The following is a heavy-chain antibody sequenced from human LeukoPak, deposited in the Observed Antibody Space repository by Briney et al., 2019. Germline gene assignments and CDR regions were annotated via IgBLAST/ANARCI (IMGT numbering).Heavy chain of an antibody. CDR3: ARVPSTALDY. CDR2: MNPINGNT. D-gene: IGHD5/OR15-5a*01. CDR1: GFTLTNYD. V-gene: IGHV1-8*01. Sequence: GASVKVSCKASGFTLTNYDINWVRQAPGQGLEWMGWMNPINGNTGYARKFQGRVTMTTDTSTSTAYMELRSLRSDDTAVYYCARVPSTALDYWGQGTLVTVSS. J-gene: IGHJ4*02.